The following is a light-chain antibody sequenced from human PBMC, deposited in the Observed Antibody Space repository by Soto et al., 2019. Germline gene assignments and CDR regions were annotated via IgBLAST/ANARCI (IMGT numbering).Light chain of an antibody. CDR3: QQYGSSPQT. CDR1: QSVSSNY. J-gene: IGKJ1*01. V-gene: IGKV3-20*01. CDR2: GAS. Sequence: DIVLTQSPGTLSLSPGERATLSCRASQSVSSNYLAWYQQKPGQAPRLLIHGASTRATGVPDRFSGSGSGTDFTLTISRLEPEDFAVYYCQQYGSSPQTFGQGTKVDIK.